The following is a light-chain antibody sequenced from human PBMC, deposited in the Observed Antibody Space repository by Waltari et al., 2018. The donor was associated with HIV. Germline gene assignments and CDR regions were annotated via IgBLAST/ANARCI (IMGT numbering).Light chain of an antibody. Sequence: EIVMTQSPATLSVSQGERATLSCRASQSVRSNLAWYQQKPGQAPRLLIYDASTRATGLPARFSGSGSGTEFTLTISSLQSEDFAVYYCQQYNNWWSFGQGTKVEIK. CDR3: QQYNNWWS. CDR2: DAS. V-gene: IGKV3-15*01. J-gene: IGKJ1*01. CDR1: QSVRSN.